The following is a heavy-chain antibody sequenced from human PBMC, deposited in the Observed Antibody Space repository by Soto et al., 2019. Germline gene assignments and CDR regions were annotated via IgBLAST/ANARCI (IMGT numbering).Heavy chain of an antibody. CDR2: IIPILGIA. J-gene: IGHJ5*02. CDR1: GGTFSSYT. D-gene: IGHD2-15*01. Sequence: SVKVSCKASGGTFSSYTISWVRQAPGQGLEWMGRIIPILGIANYAQKFQGRVTITADKSTSTAYMELSSLRSEDTAVYYCARTSGYCSGGSCSDWFDPWGQGTLVTVSS. V-gene: IGHV1-69*02. CDR3: ARTSGYCSGGSCSDWFDP.